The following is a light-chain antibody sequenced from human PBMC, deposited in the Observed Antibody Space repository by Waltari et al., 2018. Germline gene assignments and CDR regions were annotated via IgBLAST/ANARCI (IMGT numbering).Light chain of an antibody. CDR1: QSLLHSNGKFF. Sequence: DIVMTQSPLSLPVTPGEPASISCRSSQSLLHSNGKFFFDWYMQKPRQSPQLLSYLGSNRAAGVPDRFSGSRSGTDFTLKISRVEAEDVGVYYYMQALQTPYTFGQGTKLEIK. CDR3: MQALQTPYT. J-gene: IGKJ2*01. CDR2: LGS. V-gene: IGKV2-28*01.